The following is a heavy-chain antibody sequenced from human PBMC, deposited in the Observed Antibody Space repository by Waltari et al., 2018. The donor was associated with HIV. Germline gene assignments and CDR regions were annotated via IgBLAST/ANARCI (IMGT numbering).Heavy chain of an antibody. CDR3: ARTPRGEQWLAY. CDR2: IFYNGST. V-gene: IGHV4-39*01. Sequence: QLQLQESGPGLVKPSETLSLTCIVSGGSACSSNFFWGWIRQPLGKGPEWIGSIFYNGSTYYNPSLKTQVTISIDAPKEQFSLRLNSVTVADTGVYYCARTPRGEQWLAYWGQGTQVTVSS. D-gene: IGHD6-19*01. CDR1: GGSACSSNFF. J-gene: IGHJ4*02.